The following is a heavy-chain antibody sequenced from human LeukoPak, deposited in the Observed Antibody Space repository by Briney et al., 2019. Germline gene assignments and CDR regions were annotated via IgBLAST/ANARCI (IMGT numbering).Heavy chain of an antibody. CDR1: GFTFSSYS. V-gene: IGHV3-21*01. J-gene: IGHJ4*02. CDR2: ISSSSSYI. CDR3: ARTLDYGDSGFDY. D-gene: IGHD4-17*01. Sequence: GGSLRLSCAASGFTFSSYSMNWVRQAPGKGLEWVSSISSSSSYIYYADSVKGRFTISRDNAKNSLYLQMNSLRAEDTAVYYCARTLDYGDSGFDYWGQGTLVTVSS.